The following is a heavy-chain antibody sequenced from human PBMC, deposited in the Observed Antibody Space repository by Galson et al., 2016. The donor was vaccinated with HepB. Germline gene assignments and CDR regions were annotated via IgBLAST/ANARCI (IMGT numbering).Heavy chain of an antibody. V-gene: IGHV3-23*01. J-gene: IGHJ4*02. CDR3: AKSRDYGSGSSLYYFDS. CDR1: GFTFDTYA. CDR2: KSGNGQNT. Sequence: SLRLSCAASGFTFDTYAMSWIRQVPGEGLEWVSAKSGNGQNTYYADSVKGRFTASRDNSKSTLYLEMNSLRVEDSAIYYCAKSRDYGSGSSLYYFDSWGQGTLVTVSS. D-gene: IGHD3-10*01.